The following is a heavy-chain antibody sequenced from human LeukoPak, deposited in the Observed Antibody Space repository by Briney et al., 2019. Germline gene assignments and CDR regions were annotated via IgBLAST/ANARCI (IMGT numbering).Heavy chain of an antibody. V-gene: IGHV4-39*07. CDR2: IYYSGST. J-gene: IGHJ4*02. D-gene: IGHD6-19*01. CDR1: SGSISTSNYY. Sequence: PSETLSLTCTVSSGSISTSNYYWGWIRQPPGKGLEWIGSIYYSGSTYYNPSLKSRVTISVDTSKNQFSLKLSSVTAADTAVYYCARLEAVAGTEGYYFDYWGQGTLVTVSS. CDR3: ARLEAVAGTEGYYFDY.